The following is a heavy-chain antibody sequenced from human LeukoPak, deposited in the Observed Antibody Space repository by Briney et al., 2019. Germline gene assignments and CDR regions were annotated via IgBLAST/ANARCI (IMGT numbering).Heavy chain of an antibody. CDR1: GFTFSSYG. Sequence: GSLRLSCAASGFTFSSYGMHWVRQAPGKGLEWVAVIWYDGSNKYYADSVKGRFTISRDNSKNTLYLQMNSLRAEDTAVYYCARGRGSSGPYYFDYWGQGTLVTVSS. V-gene: IGHV3-33*01. CDR2: IWYDGSNK. CDR3: ARGRGSSGPYYFDY. J-gene: IGHJ4*02. D-gene: IGHD6-19*01.